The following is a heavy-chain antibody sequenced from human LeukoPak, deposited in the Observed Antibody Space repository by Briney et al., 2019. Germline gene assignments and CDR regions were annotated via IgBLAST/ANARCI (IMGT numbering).Heavy chain of an antibody. J-gene: IGHJ4*02. D-gene: IGHD5-12*01. Sequence: GGSLRLSCAVSGFTFSSYSMNWVRQAPGKGLEWVSSISSSSSHIYYADSVKGRFTISRDNAKNSLYLQMNRLRAEDTAVYYCARGDIVATIGNFDYWGQGTLVTVSS. V-gene: IGHV3-21*01. CDR1: GFTFSSYS. CDR3: ARGDIVATIGNFDY. CDR2: ISSSSSHI.